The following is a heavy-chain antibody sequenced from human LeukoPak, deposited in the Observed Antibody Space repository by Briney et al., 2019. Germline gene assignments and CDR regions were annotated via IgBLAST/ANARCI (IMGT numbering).Heavy chain of an antibody. CDR3: ARGACSGGSCYRYFDY. Sequence: PSETLSLTCAVYGGSFSGYYWSWIRQPPGKGLEWIGEINHSGSTNYNPSLKSRVTISVDTSKNQFSLRLSSVTAADTAVYYCARGACSGGSCYRYFDYWGQGTLVTVSS. J-gene: IGHJ4*02. V-gene: IGHV4-34*01. CDR2: INHSGST. D-gene: IGHD2-15*01. CDR1: GGSFSGYY.